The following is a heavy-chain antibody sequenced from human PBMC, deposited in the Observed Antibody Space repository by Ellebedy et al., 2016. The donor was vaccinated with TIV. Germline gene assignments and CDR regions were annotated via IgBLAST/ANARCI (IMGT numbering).Heavy chain of an antibody. Sequence: MPSETLSLTCTVSGGSISSSSYYWGCIRQPPGKGLEWIGSIYYSGSTYYNPSLKSRVTISVDTSKNQFSLKLSSVTAADTAVYYCARQDYRGYSYGATYTPFDYWGQGTLVTVSS. J-gene: IGHJ4*02. CDR1: GGSISSSSYY. CDR2: IYYSGST. CDR3: ARQDYRGYSYGATYTPFDY. D-gene: IGHD5-18*01. V-gene: IGHV4-39*01.